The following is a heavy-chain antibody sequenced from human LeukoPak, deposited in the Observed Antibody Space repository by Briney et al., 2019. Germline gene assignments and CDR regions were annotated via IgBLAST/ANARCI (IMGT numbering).Heavy chain of an antibody. CDR3: ARDRDCGDGGCYPHFDY. Sequence: PGGSLRLSCAASGFTFSSNWVSWVRQAPGNGLEGVANIRQDGSDKYYMDSVKGRFTISRDNAKNSLSLQMNSLRVEDTAVYYCARDRDCGDGGCYPHFDYWGQGVRVTVCS. CDR1: GFTFSSNW. D-gene: IGHD2-15*01. J-gene: IGHJ4*02. V-gene: IGHV3-7*01. CDR2: IRQDGSDK.